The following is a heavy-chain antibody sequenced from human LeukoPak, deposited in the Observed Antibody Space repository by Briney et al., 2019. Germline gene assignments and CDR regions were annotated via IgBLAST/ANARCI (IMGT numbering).Heavy chain of an antibody. V-gene: IGHV1-69*04. CDR1: GGTFSSYA. J-gene: IGHJ4*02. CDR2: IIPILGIA. Sequence: ASVKVSCRASGGTFSSYAISWVRQAPGQGLEWMGRIIPILGIANYAQKFQGRVTITADKSTSTAYMELSSLRSEDTAVYYCARAMSYYDSSGYYCNYYFDYWGQGTLVTVSS. D-gene: IGHD3-22*01. CDR3: ARAMSYYDSSGYYCNYYFDY.